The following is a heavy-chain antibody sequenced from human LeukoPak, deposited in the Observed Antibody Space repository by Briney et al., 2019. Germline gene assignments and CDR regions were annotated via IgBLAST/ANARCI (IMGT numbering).Heavy chain of an antibody. D-gene: IGHD3-3*01. CDR1: GYTFTSYG. J-gene: IGHJ6*03. CDR3: ARGAGLRFLEWPTTGAYYYYYMDV. CDR2: ISAYNGNT. Sequence: ASVKVSCKASGYTFTSYGISWVRQAPGQGLEWMGWISAYNGNTNYAQKFQGRVTMTRDTSISTAYMELRSLRSDDTAVYYCARGAGLRFLEWPTTGAYYYYYMDVWGKGTTVTVSS. V-gene: IGHV1-18*01.